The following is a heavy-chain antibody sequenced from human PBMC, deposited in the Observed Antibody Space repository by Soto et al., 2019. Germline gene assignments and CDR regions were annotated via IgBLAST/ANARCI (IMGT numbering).Heavy chain of an antibody. J-gene: IGHJ6*02. V-gene: IGHV1-69*13. Sequence: SGEESSKACGAPLSSYAISWVPQAPGQGLEWMGGIIPIFGTANYAQKFQGRVTITADESTSTAYMELSSLRSEDTAVYYCARVYSVVGDRNAEMDVWGQGTTVTVSS. CDR2: IIPIFGTA. CDR3: ARVYSVVGDRNAEMDV. CDR1: GAPLSSYA. D-gene: IGHD2-2*01.